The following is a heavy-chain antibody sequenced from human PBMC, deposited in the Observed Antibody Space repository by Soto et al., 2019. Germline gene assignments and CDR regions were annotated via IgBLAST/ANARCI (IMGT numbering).Heavy chain of an antibody. CDR1: GGSVSSGNYY. CDR3: ASHNSARSGPALDV. Sequence: SETLSLTCTVSGGSVSSGNYYWTWIRQPPGKGPEWVGYIHYSGSTNHNPSLKSRVTMSVDTAKNQFSLELTSVTAADTAVYYCASHNSARSGPALDVWGQGTTVTVSS. V-gene: IGHV4-61*01. J-gene: IGHJ6*02. CDR2: IHYSGST. D-gene: IGHD3-10*01.